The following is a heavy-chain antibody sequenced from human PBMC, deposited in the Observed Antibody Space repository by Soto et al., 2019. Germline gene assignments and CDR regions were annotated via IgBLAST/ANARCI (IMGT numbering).Heavy chain of an antibody. V-gene: IGHV4-34*01. J-gene: IGHJ5*02. CDR1: SGSFSGYY. Sequence: SETLSLTCSIYSGSFSGYYWSWIRQPPGKGLEWIGEISQSGNTNYSPSLKSRVSISIDTSKKQFSLNLASVSAADTAVYYCARRLSGSYSGWFDPWGQGTLVTVSS. D-gene: IGHD1-26*01. CDR3: ARRLSGSYSGWFDP. CDR2: ISQSGNT.